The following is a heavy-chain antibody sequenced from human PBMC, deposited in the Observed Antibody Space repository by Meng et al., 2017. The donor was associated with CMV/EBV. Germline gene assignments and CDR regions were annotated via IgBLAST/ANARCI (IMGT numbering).Heavy chain of an antibody. Sequence: QRGRQRAEVKEPGSSVKVTCKAYGGTFSSYAISWVRQAPGQGLEWMGGIIPIFGTANYAQKFQGRVTITADESTSTAYMELSSLRSEDTAVYYCARDYSGIAARPGFDPWGQGTLVTVSS. V-gene: IGHV1-69*12. CDR2: IIPIFGTA. D-gene: IGHD6-6*01. J-gene: IGHJ5*02. CDR3: ARDYSGIAARPGFDP. CDR1: GGTFSSYA.